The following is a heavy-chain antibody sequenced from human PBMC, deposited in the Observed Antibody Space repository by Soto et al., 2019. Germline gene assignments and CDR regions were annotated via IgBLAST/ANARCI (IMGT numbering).Heavy chain of an antibody. CDR3: ARTVYCTNGVCYTGGFDY. Sequence: QVQLVQSGAEVKKPGSSVKVSCKASGGTFSSYTISWVRQAPGQGLEWMGRIIPILGIANYAQKFQGRVTITADKSTSGAYMELSSLRSEDTAVYYCARTVYCTNGVCYTGGFDYWGQGTLVTVSS. CDR2: IIPILGIA. CDR1: GGTFSSYT. J-gene: IGHJ4*02. V-gene: IGHV1-69*02. D-gene: IGHD2-8*01.